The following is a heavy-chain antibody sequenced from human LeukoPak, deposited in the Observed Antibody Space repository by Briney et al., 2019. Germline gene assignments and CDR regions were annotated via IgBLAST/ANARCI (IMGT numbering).Heavy chain of an antibody. D-gene: IGHD6-13*01. CDR3: VRDPSYGSSWYYYMDA. J-gene: IGHJ6*03. CDR2: ISSSSFRI. V-gene: IGHV3-48*04. CDR1: EFTFVRYA. Sequence: GGSLRLSCAASEFTFVRYAMNWVRQAPGKGLEWVSYISSSSFRIGYADSVKGRFTISRDNSKNSLYLQMDSLRVEDTAVYYCVRDPSYGSSWYYYMDAWGKGTTVTVSS.